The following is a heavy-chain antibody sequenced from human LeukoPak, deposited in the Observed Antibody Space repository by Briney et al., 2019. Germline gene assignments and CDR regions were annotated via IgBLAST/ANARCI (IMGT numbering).Heavy chain of an antibody. V-gene: IGHV4-34*01. D-gene: IGHD1-26*01. J-gene: IGHJ4*02. CDR2: INQSGSS. CDR1: GGSLSGHY. CDR3: ARWERGVFDY. Sequence: SETLSLTCAVYGGSLSGHYWNWIRQPPGKGLEWIGEINQSGSSKYNPSLKSRVTISVDTSNNQSSLKLSSVTAADTALYYCARWERGVFDYWGQGTLVTVSS.